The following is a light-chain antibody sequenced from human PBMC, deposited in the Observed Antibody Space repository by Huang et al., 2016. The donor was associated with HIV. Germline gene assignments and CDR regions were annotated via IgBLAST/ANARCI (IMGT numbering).Light chain of an antibody. J-gene: IGKJ3*01. CDR3: QQRSNWPPVT. CDR2: DAS. CDR1: QRVSSY. Sequence: EIVLTQSPATLSLSPGERATLSCRARQRVSSYLAWYQQKPGQAPRLRIYDASNRATGIPARFSGSGSGTDFTLTISSLEPEDFAVYYCQQRSNWPPVTFGPGTKVDIK. V-gene: IGKV3-11*01.